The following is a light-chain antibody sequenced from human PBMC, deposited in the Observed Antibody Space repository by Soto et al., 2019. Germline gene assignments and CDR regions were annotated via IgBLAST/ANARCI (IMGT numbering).Light chain of an antibody. V-gene: IGLV7-43*01. CDR3: LLFCGGPQPLV. J-gene: IGLJ2*01. Sequence: QAVVTQEPSLTVSPGGTVTLTCASNTGTVTSGSYANWFQQKPGQAPRALICNKDNKYSWTPARFSGSLLGGKAALTLSDVQPEDEADYYCLLFCGGPQPLVFGGGTKLTVL. CDR2: NKD. CDR1: TGTVTSGSY.